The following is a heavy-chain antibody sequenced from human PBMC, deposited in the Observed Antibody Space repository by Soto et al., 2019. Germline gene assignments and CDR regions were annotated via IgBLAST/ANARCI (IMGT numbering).Heavy chain of an antibody. CDR3: ARGGWSNDY. J-gene: IGHJ4*02. V-gene: IGHV4-59*01. Sequence: SETLSLTCIVSGGSISGFDWSWTRQPPGKGLERIGYIHRGGNTFYSPSLENRVTISVDTSKNQFSLKLRSVTAADTAVYYCARGGWSNDYWGQGILVTVSS. CDR1: GGSISGFD. CDR2: IHRGGNT. D-gene: IGHD6-19*01.